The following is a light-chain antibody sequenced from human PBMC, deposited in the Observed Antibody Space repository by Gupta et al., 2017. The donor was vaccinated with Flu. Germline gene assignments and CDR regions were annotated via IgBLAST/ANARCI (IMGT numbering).Light chain of an antibody. Sequence: ELVMPPSPATLSVSPGERATLSCRASQSVSSNLAWYQQKPGQAPSLLIYGASTRAAGIPARFSGSGYGREVTLTISSLQSEDFAVYYCQQYNNWPEWTFGQGTKVEIK. CDR2: GAS. V-gene: IGKV3-15*01. J-gene: IGKJ1*01. CDR3: QQYNNWPEWT. CDR1: QSVSSN.